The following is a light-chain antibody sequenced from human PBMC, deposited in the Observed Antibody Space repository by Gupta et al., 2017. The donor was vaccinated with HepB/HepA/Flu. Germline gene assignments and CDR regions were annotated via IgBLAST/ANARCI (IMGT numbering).Light chain of an antibody. Sequence: QSALTQPRSMSASPGQSVTISCTGTNSDVGEYTYVSWYQHQSGKAPKLMIYDVNKRASGVPDRFSGSKSGTTASLTISGLQPEDEADYLCSSFAGSYIYVIFGGGTQLTVL. CDR1: NSDVGEYTY. V-gene: IGLV2-11*01. J-gene: IGLJ2*01. CDR2: DVN. CDR3: SSFAGSYIYVI.